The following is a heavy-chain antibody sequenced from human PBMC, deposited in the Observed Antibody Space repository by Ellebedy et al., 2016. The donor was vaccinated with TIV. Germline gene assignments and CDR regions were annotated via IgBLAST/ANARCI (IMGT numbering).Heavy chain of an antibody. J-gene: IGHJ4*02. CDR1: GDSISNSF. V-gene: IGHV4-59*01. Sequence: MPSETLSLTCTVSGDSISNSFMSWTRQPPGKGLAWIAYFCYSGNTIYSPSLKSRVNISVATSKTQVSLKLSSVTAADTAVYYSAGSSGWYVPFDNWGQGTLVTVSS. CDR3: AGSSGWYVPFDN. CDR2: FCYSGNT. D-gene: IGHD6-19*01.